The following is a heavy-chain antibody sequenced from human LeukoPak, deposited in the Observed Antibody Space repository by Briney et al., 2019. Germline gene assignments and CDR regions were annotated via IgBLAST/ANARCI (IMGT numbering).Heavy chain of an antibody. CDR3: AGSYCSGGSCYSGWFDP. CDR2: INPSGGST. V-gene: IGHV1-46*01. J-gene: IGHJ5*02. D-gene: IGHD2-15*01. Sequence: ASVKVSCKASGYTFTNYYMHWVRQAPGQGLEWMGIINPSGGSTSYAQKFQGRVTMTRDMSTSTVYMELSSLRSEDTAVYYCAGSYCSGGSCYSGWFDPWGQGTLVTVSS. CDR1: GYTFTNYY.